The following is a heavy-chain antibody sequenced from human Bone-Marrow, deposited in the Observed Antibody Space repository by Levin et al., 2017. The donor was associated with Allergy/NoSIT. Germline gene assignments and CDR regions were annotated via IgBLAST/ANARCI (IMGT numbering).Heavy chain of an antibody. J-gene: IGHJ3*02. CDR1: GGSFSNHV. CDR3: ARGMVPATMSAFDI. Sequence: PGESLKISCKASGGSFSNHVFTWVRQAPGQGLEWMGGIVPMFGAENYAQKFRDRVTISADESTNTTYMELRGLRSEDTAVYYCARGMVPATMSAFDIWGQGTMVSVSS. CDR2: IVPMFGAE. V-gene: IGHV1-69*01. D-gene: IGHD2-21*02.